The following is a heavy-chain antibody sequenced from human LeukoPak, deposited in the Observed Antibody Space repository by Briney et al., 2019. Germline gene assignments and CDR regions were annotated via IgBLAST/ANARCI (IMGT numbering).Heavy chain of an antibody. V-gene: IGHV1-18*01. CDR2: ISAYNGNT. Sequence: ASVKVSCKASGYTFTSYGISWVRQAPGQGLEWMGWISAYNGNTNYAQKFQGRVTITTDESTSTAYMELSSLRSEDTAVYYCARRDIVATTLDYWGQGTLVTVSS. CDR3: ARRDIVATTLDY. CDR1: GYTFTSYG. D-gene: IGHD5-12*01. J-gene: IGHJ4*02.